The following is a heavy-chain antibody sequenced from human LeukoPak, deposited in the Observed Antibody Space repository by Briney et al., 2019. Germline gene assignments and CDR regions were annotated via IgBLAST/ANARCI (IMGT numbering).Heavy chain of an antibody. CDR1: GFTFDDYA. CDR2: ISWNSGSI. Sequence: GRSLRLSCAASGFTFDDYAMHWVRQAPGKGLEWVSGISWNSGSIGYADSVKGRLTISRDNAKNSLYLQMNSLRAEDMALYYCAKDTVGLTLGGMDVWGKGTTVTVSS. CDR3: AKDTVGLTLGGMDV. J-gene: IGHJ6*04. V-gene: IGHV3-9*03. D-gene: IGHD3-9*01.